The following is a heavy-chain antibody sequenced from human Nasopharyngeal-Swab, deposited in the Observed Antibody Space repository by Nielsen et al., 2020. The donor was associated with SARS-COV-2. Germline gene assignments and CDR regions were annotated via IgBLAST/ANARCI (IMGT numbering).Heavy chain of an antibody. CDR3: ARSEI. CDR2: IKQDGSEK. D-gene: IGHD5-24*01. V-gene: IGHV3-7*01. CDR1: GFTFSNYW. Sequence: GSLKISCAASGFTFSNYWMSWVRQAPGKGLEWVANIKQDGSEKYYVDSVKGRFTISRDNAKNSLYLQMNSLRVEDTAVYYCARSEIWGQGTLVTVSS. J-gene: IGHJ4*02.